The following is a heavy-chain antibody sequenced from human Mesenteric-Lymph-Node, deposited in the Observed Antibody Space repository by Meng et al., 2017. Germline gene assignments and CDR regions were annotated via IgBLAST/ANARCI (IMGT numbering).Heavy chain of an antibody. Sequence: SVKVSCKASGDSFSNYAISWVRQAPGQGLEWMGGIIPIFGTAHYAQKFQDRVTITADKSTSTAYMELSSLRSEDTAVYYCARGIYCSGRSCYSVLGYWDQGTLVTVSS. J-gene: IGHJ4*02. CDR3: ARGIYCSGRSCYSVLGY. CDR1: GDSFSNYA. CDR2: IIPIFGTA. V-gene: IGHV1-69*06. D-gene: IGHD2-15*01.